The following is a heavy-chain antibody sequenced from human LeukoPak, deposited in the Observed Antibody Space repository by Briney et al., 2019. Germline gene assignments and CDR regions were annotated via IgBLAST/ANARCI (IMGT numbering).Heavy chain of an antibody. D-gene: IGHD5-12*01. CDR1: GYSISSGYY. CDR2: IYHSGST. Sequence: PSETLSLTCTVSGYSISSGYYWGWIRQPPGKGLEWIGSIYHSGSTYYNPSLKSRVTISVDTSKNQFSLKLSSVTAADTAVYYCAKGRQKLRRENYFDYWGQGTLVTVSS. V-gene: IGHV4-38-2*02. J-gene: IGHJ4*02. CDR3: AKGRQKLRRENYFDY.